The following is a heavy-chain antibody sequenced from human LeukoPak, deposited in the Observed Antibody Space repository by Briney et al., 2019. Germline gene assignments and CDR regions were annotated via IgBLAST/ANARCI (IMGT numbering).Heavy chain of an antibody. D-gene: IGHD4-17*01. V-gene: IGHV3-23*01. J-gene: IGHJ4*02. Sequence: GGTLRLSCAASGFTFSRHGMSWVRQAPGKGLEWVSGISESGGNTYYADSVKGRFTMSRDNSKNTLDLQMNSLRAEDTAVYYCAKGHFGDSDYWGQGTLVTVSS. CDR3: AKGHFGDSDY. CDR1: GFTFSRHG. CDR2: ISESGGNT.